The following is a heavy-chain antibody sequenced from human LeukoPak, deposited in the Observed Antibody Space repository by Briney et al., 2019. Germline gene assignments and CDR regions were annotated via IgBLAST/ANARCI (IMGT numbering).Heavy chain of an antibody. CDR1: GFTFSTYW. CDR2: IKQDGSEK. D-gene: IGHD2-8*01. J-gene: IGHJ5*02. CDR3: ARGDIVLMVLVFDP. Sequence: GGSLRLSCAASGFTFSTYWMSWVRQAPGKGLEWVANIKQDGSEKYYADSVKGRFTVSRDNSKNSLYLQMNSLRAEDTAVYYCARGDIVLMVLVFDPWGQGTLVTVSS. V-gene: IGHV3-7*03.